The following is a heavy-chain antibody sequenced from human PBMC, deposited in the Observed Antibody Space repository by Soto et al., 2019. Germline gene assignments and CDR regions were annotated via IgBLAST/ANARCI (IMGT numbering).Heavy chain of an antibody. D-gene: IGHD6-19*01. V-gene: IGHV1-8*01. Sequence: QVQLVQSGAEVKKPGASVKVSCKASGYTFTSYDIHWVRQATGLGPEWMGWMNPNSGNTVYAQKFQGRVTMTGNTSMSTAYMGLSSLRSEDTAVYYCARTRFGAVAGTWGQGTLVTVSS. CDR3: ARTRFGAVAGT. J-gene: IGHJ5*02. CDR1: GYTFTSYD. CDR2: MNPNSGNT.